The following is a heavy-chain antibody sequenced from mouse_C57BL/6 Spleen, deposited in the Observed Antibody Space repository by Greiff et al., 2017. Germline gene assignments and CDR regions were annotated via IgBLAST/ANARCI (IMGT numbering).Heavy chain of an antibody. Sequence: EVKLQESGPGLVKPSQSLSLTCSVTGYSITSGYYWNWIRQFPGNKLEWMGYISYDGSNNYNPSLKNRISITRDTSKNQFFLKLNSVTTEDTATYYCARRGYYYGPYYFDYWGKGTTLTVAS. CDR3: ARRGYYYGPYYFDY. D-gene: IGHD1-1*01. V-gene: IGHV3-6*01. CDR1: GYSITSGYY. CDR2: ISYDGSN. J-gene: IGHJ2*01.